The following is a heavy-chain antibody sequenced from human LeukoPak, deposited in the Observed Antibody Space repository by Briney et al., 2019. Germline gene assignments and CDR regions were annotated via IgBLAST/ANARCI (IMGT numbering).Heavy chain of an antibody. CDR3: ARVPQYYYDSSGNDLDAFDI. Sequence: ASVKVSCKASGYTFTGYYMHWVRHAPGQGLEWMGWINPNSGGTNYAQKFQGRVTMTRDTSISTAYMELSRLRSDDTAVYYCARVPQYYYDSSGNDLDAFDIWGQGTMVTVSS. V-gene: IGHV1-2*02. J-gene: IGHJ3*02. CDR2: INPNSGGT. CDR1: GYTFTGYY. D-gene: IGHD3-22*01.